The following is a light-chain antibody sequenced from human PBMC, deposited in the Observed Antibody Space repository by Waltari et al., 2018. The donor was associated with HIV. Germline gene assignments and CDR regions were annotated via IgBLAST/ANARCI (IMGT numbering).Light chain of an antibody. Sequence: QSALTQPASVSGSPGQSITISCPGSSGDIGDSDSVSWYQQLPGRVPRLIIYEVASRPSGVSHRFSGSKSGNTASLAISGLQAEDEGDYYCRLKISSNTQIFGGGTRLTVL. CDR1: SGDIGDSDS. CDR3: RLKISSNTQI. CDR2: EVA. V-gene: IGLV2-14*01. J-gene: IGLJ2*01.